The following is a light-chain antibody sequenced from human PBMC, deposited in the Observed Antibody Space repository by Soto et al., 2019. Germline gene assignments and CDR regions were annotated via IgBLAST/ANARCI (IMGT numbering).Light chain of an antibody. CDR3: QQSFTTPFT. CDR1: QSISNY. J-gene: IGKJ3*01. Sequence: DIQMTQSPSSLSASVKERVTITCRASQSISNYLNWYQQKPGKAPKLLIYAASSLESGVPSRFSGGGSGTDFTLTISSLQAEDFATYYCQQSFTTPFTFGPGTKVDIK. CDR2: AAS. V-gene: IGKV1-39*01.